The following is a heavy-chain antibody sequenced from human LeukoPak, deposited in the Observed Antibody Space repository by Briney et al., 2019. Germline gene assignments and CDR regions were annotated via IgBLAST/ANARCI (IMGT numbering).Heavy chain of an antibody. V-gene: IGHV1-69*06. CDR2: IISVFGTA. CDR1: GGSIISYG. Sequence: SVTVSFKASGGSIISYGLSWVRQAPGQGLEWLGRIISVFGTANYAQKFQDRVTITADIASNTAYMELTSLTSEDTAVYFCAKQGEIRQDYYMDVWGNGTTVTVSS. J-gene: IGHJ6*03. CDR3: AKQGEIRQDYYMDV. D-gene: IGHD1/OR15-1a*01.